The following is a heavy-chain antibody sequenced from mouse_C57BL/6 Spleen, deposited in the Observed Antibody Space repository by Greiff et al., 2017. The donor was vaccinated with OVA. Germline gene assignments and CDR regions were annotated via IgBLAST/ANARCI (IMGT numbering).Heavy chain of an antibody. CDR3: ARASSGSLDYFDY. J-gene: IGHJ2*01. Sequence: VKLMESGTELVKPGASVKLSCKASGYTFTSYWMHWVKQRPGQGLEWIGNINPSNGGTNYNEKFKSKATLTVDKSSSTAYMQLSSLTSEDSAVYYCARASSGSLDYFDYRGQGTTLTVSS. V-gene: IGHV1-53*01. CDR1: GYTFTSYW. CDR2: INPSNGGT. D-gene: IGHD3-2*02.